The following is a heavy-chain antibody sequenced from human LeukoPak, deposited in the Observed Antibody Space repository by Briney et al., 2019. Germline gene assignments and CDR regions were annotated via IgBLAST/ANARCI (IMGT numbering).Heavy chain of an antibody. D-gene: IGHD6-13*01. CDR1: GFTFSSYE. J-gene: IGHJ4*02. CDR3: ARDGSSSWYPTRIDY. Sequence: GGSLRLSCAASGFTFSSYEMNWVRQAPGKGLEWVSYISSSGSTIYYADSVTGRFTISRDNAKNSLYLQMNSLRAEDTAVYYCARDGSSSWYPTRIDYWGQGTLVTVSS. CDR2: ISSSGSTI. V-gene: IGHV3-48*03.